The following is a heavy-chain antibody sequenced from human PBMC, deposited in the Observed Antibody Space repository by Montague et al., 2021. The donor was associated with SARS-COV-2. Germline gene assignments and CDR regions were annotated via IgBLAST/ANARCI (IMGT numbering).Heavy chain of an antibody. CDR2: ISDRGHT. V-gene: IGHV4-34*01. CDR3: ARVKDGSGGYFVVHNWFDP. Sequence: SETLSLTCAVYSGSFSGYSWTWIRQPPGKGLEWLGEISDRGHTTYNPSLKSRVTMSVDTSNNQFSLKLTSVTAADTALYYCARVKDGSGGYFVVHNWFDPWGRGTLVTVSP. J-gene: IGHJ5*02. D-gene: IGHD3-10*01. CDR1: SGSFSGYS.